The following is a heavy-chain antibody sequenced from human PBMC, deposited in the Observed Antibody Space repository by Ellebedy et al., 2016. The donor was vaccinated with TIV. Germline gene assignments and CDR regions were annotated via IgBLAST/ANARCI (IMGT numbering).Heavy chain of an antibody. CDR3: ARELDY. Sequence: GGSLRLSXAASGFAFTDYAINWVRQSPSKGLEWVSSINGRGDRTYYADSVKGRFTISRDNSKNTLYLQINSLRTEDTATYFCARELDYWGQGTLVTVSS. J-gene: IGHJ4*02. CDR1: GFAFTDYA. V-gene: IGHV3-23*01. CDR2: INGRGDRT.